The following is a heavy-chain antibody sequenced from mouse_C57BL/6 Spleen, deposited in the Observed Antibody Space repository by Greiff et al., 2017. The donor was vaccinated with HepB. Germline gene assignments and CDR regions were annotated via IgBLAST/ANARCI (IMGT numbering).Heavy chain of an antibody. V-gene: IGHV1-72*01. CDR1: GYTFTSYW. J-gene: IGHJ4*01. Sequence: QVQLQQPGAELVKPGASVKLSCTASGYTFTSYWMHWVKQRPGRGLEWIGRIDPYSGGTKYNEKFKSKATLTVDKPSSTSYMQLSSLTSEDSAVYYWARWCVLLGAMDYWGQGTSVTVSA. CDR2: IDPYSGGT. CDR3: ARWCVLLGAMDY. D-gene: IGHD1-1*01.